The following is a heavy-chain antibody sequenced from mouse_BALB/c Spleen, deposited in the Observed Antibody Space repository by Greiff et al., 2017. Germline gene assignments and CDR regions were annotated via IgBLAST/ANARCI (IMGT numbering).Heavy chain of an antibody. CDR1: GYTFTDYE. CDR2: IDPETGGT. J-gene: IGHJ4*01. CDR3: TRGGIYYGNILAMDY. V-gene: IGHV1-15*01. Sequence: VKLVESGAELVRPGASVTLSCKASGYTFTDYEMHWVKQTPVHGLEWIGAIDPETGGTAYNQKFKGKATLTADKSSSTAYMELRSLTSEDSAVYYCTRGGIYYGNILAMDYWGQGTSVTVSS. D-gene: IGHD2-1*01.